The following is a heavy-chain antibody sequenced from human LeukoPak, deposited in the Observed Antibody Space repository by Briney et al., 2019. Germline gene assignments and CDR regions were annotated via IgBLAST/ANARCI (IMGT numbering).Heavy chain of an antibody. CDR3: AKGPSSGWYLYYYYYGMDV. Sequence: GGSLRLSCAASGFTSSSYGMHWVRQAPGKGLEWVAFIRYDGSNKYYADSVKGRFTISRDNSKNTLYLQMNSLRAEDTAVYYCAKGPSSGWYLYYYYYGMDVWGQGTTVTVSS. CDR2: IRYDGSNK. J-gene: IGHJ6*02. CDR1: GFTSSSYG. V-gene: IGHV3-30*02. D-gene: IGHD6-19*01.